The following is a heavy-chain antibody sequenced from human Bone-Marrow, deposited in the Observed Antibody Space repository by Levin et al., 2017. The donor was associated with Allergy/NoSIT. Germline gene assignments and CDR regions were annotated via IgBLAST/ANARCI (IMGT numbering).Heavy chain of an antibody. CDR2: ISSSSSYI. CDR1: GFTFSSYS. D-gene: IGHD6-13*01. Sequence: GGSLRLSCAASGFTFSSYSMNWVRQAPGKGLEWVSSISSSSSYIYYADSVKGRFTISRDNAKNSLYLQMNSLRAEDTAVYYCARGFSSSGWGDAFDIWGQGTMVTVSS. CDR3: ARGFSSSGWGDAFDI. V-gene: IGHV3-21*01. J-gene: IGHJ3*02.